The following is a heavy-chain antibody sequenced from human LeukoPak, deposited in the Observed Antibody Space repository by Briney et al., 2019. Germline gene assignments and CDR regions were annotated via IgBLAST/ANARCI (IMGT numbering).Heavy chain of an antibody. CDR1: GFTFSDYY. Sequence: GGSLRLSCAASGFTFSDYYMSWIRQAPGKGLEWVSYISSSGSTIYYADSVKGRFTISRDNAKNSLYLQMNSLRAEDTAVYYCARDRPRGWYDYYYMDVWGKGTTVTVSS. CDR3: ARDRPRGWYDYYYMDV. J-gene: IGHJ6*03. CDR2: ISSSGSTI. V-gene: IGHV3-11*04. D-gene: IGHD6-19*01.